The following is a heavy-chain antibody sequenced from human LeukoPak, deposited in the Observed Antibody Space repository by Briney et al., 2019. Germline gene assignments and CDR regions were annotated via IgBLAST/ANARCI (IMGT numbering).Heavy chain of an antibody. CDR3: ARPRGNSSTALDF. CDR1: GYTFINYD. Sequence: ASVKVSCKASGYTFINYDINWVRQAPGQGLEWMGWMNPISGRAGYSQKFQGRVTKTRDISIRTAYLELSGLTSDDTAVYYCARPRGNSSTALDFWGQGTLVTVSS. V-gene: IGHV1-8*02. CDR2: MNPISGRA. D-gene: IGHD6-13*01. J-gene: IGHJ4*02.